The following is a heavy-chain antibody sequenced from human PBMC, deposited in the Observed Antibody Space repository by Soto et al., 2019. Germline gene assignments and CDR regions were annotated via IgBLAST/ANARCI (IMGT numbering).Heavy chain of an antibody. CDR3: ARNYDSSGYSLDY. CDR2: IIPIFGTA. V-gene: IGHV1-69*13. J-gene: IGHJ4*02. Sequence: SVKVSGKASGGTFSSYAISWVRQAPGQGLEWMGGIIPIFGTANYAQKFQGRVTITADESTSTAYMELNSLRAEDTAVYYCARNYDSSGYSLDYWGQGTLVTVSS. D-gene: IGHD3-22*01. CDR1: GGTFSSYA.